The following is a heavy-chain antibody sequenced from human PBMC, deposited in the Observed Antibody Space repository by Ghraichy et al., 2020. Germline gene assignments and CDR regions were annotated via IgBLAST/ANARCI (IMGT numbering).Heavy chain of an antibody. J-gene: IGHJ4*02. D-gene: IGHD3-9*01. CDR2: IYYSGST. CDR3: ARVKGIDWLSPYFDY. Sequence: GSLRLSCTVSGGSISSYYWSWIRQPPGKGLEWIGYIYYSGSTNYNPSLKSRVTISVDTSKNQFSLKLSSVTAADTAVYYCARVKGIDWLSPYFDYWGQGTLVTVSS. CDR1: GGSISSYY. V-gene: IGHV4-59*01.